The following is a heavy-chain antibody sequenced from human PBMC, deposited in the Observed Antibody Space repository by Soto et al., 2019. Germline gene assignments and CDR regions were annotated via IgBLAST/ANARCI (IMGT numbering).Heavy chain of an antibody. CDR2: IKSKSDGGTT. D-gene: IGHD3-22*01. Sequence: GGSLRLSCAASGFTFSDAWMCWVRQAPGKGLEWVGRIKSKSDGGTTDYAAPVKGRFTISRDDSKNTLYLQINSLKTEDTAVYYCCTISHYSDTSGYYYYYGMDVWGQGTTVTVSS. J-gene: IGHJ6*02. CDR3: CTISHYSDTSGYYYYYGMDV. V-gene: IGHV3-15*01. CDR1: GFTFSDAW.